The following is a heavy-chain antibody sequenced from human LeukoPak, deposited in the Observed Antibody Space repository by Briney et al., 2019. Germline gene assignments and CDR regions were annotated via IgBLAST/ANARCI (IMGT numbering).Heavy chain of an antibody. V-gene: IGHV3-30*04. CDR2: ISYDGSNK. CDR3: ARDRMILTGFFDS. Sequence: GGSLRLSCVISGFTFSTYAMHWVRQAPGKGLEWVAVISYDGSNKFYADSVKGRFTISRDNSKNTLYLQMNSLRAEDTAVYHCARDRMILTGFFDSWGQGTLVTVSS. D-gene: IGHD3-9*01. CDR1: GFTFSTYA. J-gene: IGHJ4*02.